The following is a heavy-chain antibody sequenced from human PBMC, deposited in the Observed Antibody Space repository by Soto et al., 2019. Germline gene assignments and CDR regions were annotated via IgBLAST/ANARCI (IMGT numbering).Heavy chain of an antibody. D-gene: IGHD3-10*01. Sequence: QVQLVQSGAEEKKPGASVKVSCKASGYTFSSYAMHWVRQAPGQRLEWMGWINAGNGNTKYSQKFQGRVTITRDTSASTADMELSRLSSEDTAVYYCARGGPPIDYWGQGTLVTVSS. V-gene: IGHV1-3*05. J-gene: IGHJ4*02. CDR2: INAGNGNT. CDR3: ARGGPPIDY. CDR1: GYTFSSYA.